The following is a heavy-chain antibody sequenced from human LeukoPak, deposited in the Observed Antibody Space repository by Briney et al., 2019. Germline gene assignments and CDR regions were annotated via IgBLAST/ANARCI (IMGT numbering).Heavy chain of an antibody. CDR3: ASRRYNWNDELY. J-gene: IGHJ4*02. CDR1: GFTFSDYY. Sequence: GGSLRLSCVASGFTFSDYYMSWIRQAPGKGLEWVSYISSSGSTIYYADSVKGRFTISRDNAKNSLYLQMNSLRAEDTAVYYCASRRYNWNDELYWGQGTLVTVSS. V-gene: IGHV3-11*04. CDR2: ISSSGSTI. D-gene: IGHD1-20*01.